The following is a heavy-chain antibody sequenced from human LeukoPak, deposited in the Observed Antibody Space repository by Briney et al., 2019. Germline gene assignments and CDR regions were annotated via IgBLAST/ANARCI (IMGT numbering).Heavy chain of an antibody. J-gene: IGHJ4*02. CDR1: GYTFTGYY. V-gene: IGHV1-2*02. D-gene: IGHD3-16*01. Sequence: ASVKVSCKASGYTFTGYYMHWVRQAPGQGLEWMGWINPNSGGTNYAQRFQGRVTMTRDTSISTAYMELSRLRSDDTAVYYWGKDGERVAYICFDYWGQGPLLPVS. CDR3: GKDGERVAYICFDY. CDR2: INPNSGGT.